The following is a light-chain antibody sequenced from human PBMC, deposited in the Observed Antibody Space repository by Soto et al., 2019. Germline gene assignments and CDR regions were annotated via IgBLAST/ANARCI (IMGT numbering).Light chain of an antibody. Sequence: EVVRTQTPDTLSVSPEERATLSCRDSQSVSSFLAWYQPKPGPAPRLLNYDASHRATGIRARFRGSGTGTDIALTFNSREPEDSAVYYCHQRSNWPLITFGQGTRLEI. J-gene: IGKJ5*01. CDR2: DAS. CDR3: HQRSNWPLIT. V-gene: IGKV3-11*01. CDR1: QSVSSF.